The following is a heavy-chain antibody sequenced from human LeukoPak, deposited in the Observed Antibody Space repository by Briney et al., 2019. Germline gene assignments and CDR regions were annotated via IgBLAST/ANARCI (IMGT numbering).Heavy chain of an antibody. CDR1: GFTFTRYG. V-gene: IGHV1-18*01. D-gene: IGHD3-22*01. Sequence: ASVKVSCKPSGFTFTRYGIGWVRQAPGQGLEWLGWISAYNGDTNFAQKFQGRVIMSTDTSTSTAYMELRSLRSDDTAVYYCVRDPSNSSGHYAYFDYWGQGALVTVSS. CDR3: VRDPSNSSGHYAYFDY. J-gene: IGHJ4*02. CDR2: ISAYNGDT.